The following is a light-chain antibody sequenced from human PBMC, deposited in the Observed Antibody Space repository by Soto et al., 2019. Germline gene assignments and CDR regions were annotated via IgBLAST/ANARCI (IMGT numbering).Light chain of an antibody. V-gene: IGLV1-40*01. J-gene: IGLJ2*01. CDR3: QSYGSSLGAVV. CDR2: GNS. Sequence: QSVLTQSPSVSGAPGQRVTISCTGSSSNIGAGYDVHWYQQLPGTAPKLLIYGNSNRPSGVPDRFSGSKSGTSASLAITGLQAEDEADYYCQSYGSSLGAVVFGGGTKLTVL. CDR1: SSNIGAGYD.